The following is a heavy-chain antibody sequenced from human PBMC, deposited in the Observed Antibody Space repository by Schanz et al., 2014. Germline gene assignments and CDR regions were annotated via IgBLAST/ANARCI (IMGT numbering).Heavy chain of an antibody. D-gene: IGHD2-2*01. J-gene: IGHJ5*02. Sequence: QGQLVQSGPEVKEPGASVKVSCEASRYTFNTYGLNWVRQAPGQGLEWMGWISAYTNNTNYAQKVQGRVTMTTATSTGTAYMELRSLRSDDTDVYYCARDRRRLCSTASCLNDNWFDPWGQGTLVIVSS. CDR2: ISAYTNNT. CDR1: RYTFNTYG. V-gene: IGHV1-18*01. CDR3: ARDRRRLCSTASCLNDNWFDP.